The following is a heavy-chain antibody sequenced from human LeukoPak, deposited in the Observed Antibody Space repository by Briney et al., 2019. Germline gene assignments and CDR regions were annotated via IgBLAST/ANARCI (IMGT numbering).Heavy chain of an antibody. V-gene: IGHV3-49*04. J-gene: IGHJ3*01. CDR3: ARLQEESDAFDV. Sequence: GGSLRLSCTSSGFSFCDYYMTWVRQAPGKGLEWVGFIRTKAYDETTGYAASVKGRFIISRDDSKSIAYLQMNSLKTEDTAVYYCARLQEESDAFDVWGQGTMVTVSS. CDR1: GFSFCDYY. CDR2: IRTKAYDETT.